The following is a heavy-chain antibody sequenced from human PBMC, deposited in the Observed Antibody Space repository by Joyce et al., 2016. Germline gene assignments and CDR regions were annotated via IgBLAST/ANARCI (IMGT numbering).Heavy chain of an antibody. Sequence: QVQLQESGPGLVKPSETLSLTCSLSGGSISIFHWNWIRQSPGKGLEWIGNVYYSGNTNYNPSLKTRVAISVDPSKNQFYLRLTSVTAADTAVYYCARRTTNYYYGLDVWGQGTTVTVSS. J-gene: IGHJ6*02. D-gene: IGHD1-1*01. CDR1: GGSISIFH. V-gene: IGHV4-59*01. CDR3: ARRTTNYYYGLDV. CDR2: VYYSGNT.